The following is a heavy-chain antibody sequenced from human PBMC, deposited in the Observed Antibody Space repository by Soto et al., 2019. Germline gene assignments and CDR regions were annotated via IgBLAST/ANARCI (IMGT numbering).Heavy chain of an antibody. Sequence: QTLSLTCAISGDSVSSNSAAWNWIRQSPSRGLEWLGRTYYRSKWYNDYAISVKSRMIINPDTSKNQFSLQLNSVTPEDTAVYYCVRDYYGSGSTNWFDPWGQGTLVTVYS. CDR3: VRDYYGSGSTNWFDP. D-gene: IGHD3-10*01. CDR1: GDSVSSNSAA. V-gene: IGHV6-1*01. CDR2: TYYRSKWYN. J-gene: IGHJ5*02.